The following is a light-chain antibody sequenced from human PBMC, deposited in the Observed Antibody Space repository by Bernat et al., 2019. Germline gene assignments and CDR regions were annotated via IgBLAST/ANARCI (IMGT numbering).Light chain of an antibody. CDR1: RDISMY. CDR2: RAS. Sequence: DIQMTQSPSSLSASVGDRVTITCRASRDISMYLAWFQQKPGEAPKSLIYRASTLQTGVPSRFSGTGSGTDFTLTISSLQPEDFGTYYCQQFDRYPLTFGGGTKVEVK. CDR3: QQFDRYPLT. J-gene: IGKJ4*01. V-gene: IGKV1-16*01.